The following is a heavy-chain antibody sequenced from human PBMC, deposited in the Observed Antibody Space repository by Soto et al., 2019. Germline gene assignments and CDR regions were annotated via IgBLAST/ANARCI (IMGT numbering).Heavy chain of an antibody. Sequence: PGESLKISCKGSGYSFTSYWISWVRQMPGKGLEWMGRIDPSDSYTNYSPSFQGHVTISADKSISTAYLQWSSLKASDTAMYYCARQMCSSTSCYTGGFDYWGQGTLVTVSS. CDR1: GYSFTSYW. CDR2: IDPSDSYT. CDR3: ARQMCSSTSCYTGGFDY. D-gene: IGHD2-2*02. J-gene: IGHJ4*02. V-gene: IGHV5-10-1*01.